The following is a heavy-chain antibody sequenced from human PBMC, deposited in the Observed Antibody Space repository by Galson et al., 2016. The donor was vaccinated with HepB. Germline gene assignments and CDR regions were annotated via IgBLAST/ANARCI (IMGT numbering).Heavy chain of an antibody. CDR2: IGDRGGST. V-gene: IGHV3-23*01. CDR3: VGPKRNSDDRPFYYGLDV. Sequence: SLRLSCAASGLTFSAYDMTWVRQAPGKGLEWVSTIGDRGGSTYYADSVKGRFTISRDNSKNTLYLQMNSLRAEDTALYYCVGPKRNSDDRPFYYGLDVWGQGTLVTVSS. J-gene: IGHJ4*02. D-gene: IGHD3-3*01. CDR1: GLTFSAYD.